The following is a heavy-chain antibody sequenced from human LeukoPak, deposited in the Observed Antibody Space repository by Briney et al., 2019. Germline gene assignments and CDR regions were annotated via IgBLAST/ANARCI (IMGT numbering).Heavy chain of an antibody. Sequence: SGGSLRLSCAASGFTFSSYAMHWVRQAPGKGLEYVSAISSNGGSTYYANSVKGRFTISRDNSKNTLYLQMGSLRAEDMAVYYCARDLRAQYYDILTEENWFDPWGQGTLVTVSS. V-gene: IGHV3-64*01. CDR3: ARDLRAQYYDILTEENWFDP. CDR1: GFTFSSYA. CDR2: ISSNGGST. D-gene: IGHD3-9*01. J-gene: IGHJ5*02.